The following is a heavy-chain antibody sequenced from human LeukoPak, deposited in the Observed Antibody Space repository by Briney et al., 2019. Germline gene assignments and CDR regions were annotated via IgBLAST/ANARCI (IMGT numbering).Heavy chain of an antibody. CDR2: ITHSGGT. J-gene: IGHJ5*01. CDR3: ARDSVYATNWYDP. D-gene: IGHD2-8*01. Sequence: SETLSLTCTVSCASISSSNWNWIRQPPGQGLEWLGYITHSGGTNYNPSLKSRITISMDTSKNHFSLKLTSVTAADTAFYYCARDSVYATNWYDPWGQGILVTVSS. CDR1: CASISSSN. V-gene: IGHV4-59*01.